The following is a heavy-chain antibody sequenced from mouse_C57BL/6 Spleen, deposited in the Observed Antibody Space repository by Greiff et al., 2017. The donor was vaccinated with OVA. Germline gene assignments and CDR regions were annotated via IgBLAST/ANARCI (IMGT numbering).Heavy chain of an antibody. V-gene: IGHV1-50*01. CDR1: GYTFTSYW. D-gene: IGHD2-3*01. CDR2: IDPSGGCT. CDR3: AREDGRSHYFDD. Sequence: QVQLQQPGAELVKPGASVKLSCKASGYTFTSYWMPWVKQRPGQGLEWIGEIDPSGGCTHYNKKFKGKATLTVDTSSSTAYLQLSSLTSEDAAVYYCAREDGRSHYFDDWGQGTTLTVSS. J-gene: IGHJ2*01.